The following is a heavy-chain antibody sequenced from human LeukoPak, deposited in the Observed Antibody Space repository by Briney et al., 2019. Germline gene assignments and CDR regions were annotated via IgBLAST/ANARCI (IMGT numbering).Heavy chain of an antibody. CDR3: AREYSGYDYYFDY. CDR1: GFTFSNNW. J-gene: IGHJ4*02. CDR2: INQDESQK. Sequence: PGGSLRLSCAASGFTFSNNWMTWVRQAPGKGLEWVANINQDESQKYYVDSVKGRFTISRDNAKNSLYLNMNSLRAEDTAVYYCAREYSGYDYYFDYWGQGTLVTVSS. D-gene: IGHD5-12*01. V-gene: IGHV3-7*01.